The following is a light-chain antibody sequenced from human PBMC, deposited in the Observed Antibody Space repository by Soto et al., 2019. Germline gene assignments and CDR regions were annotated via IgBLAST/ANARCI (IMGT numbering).Light chain of an antibody. Sequence: DIQMTQSPSTLSASVGDRVTITCRASQSINSWLAWYQQKPGKAPTLLIYKASSLRSGVPSRFSGSGSATAYSLTISSLHTDDFATYYCQQYNSYPYTFGQGTKLEIK. CDR1: QSINSW. V-gene: IGKV1-5*03. CDR3: QQYNSYPYT. CDR2: KAS. J-gene: IGKJ2*01.